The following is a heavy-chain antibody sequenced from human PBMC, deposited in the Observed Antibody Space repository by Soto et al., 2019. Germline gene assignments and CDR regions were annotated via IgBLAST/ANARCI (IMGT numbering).Heavy chain of an antibody. J-gene: IGHJ4*02. Sequence: EVQLVESGGGLVKPGGSLRLSCAASGFTFSNAWMSWVRQAPGKGLEWVGRIKSKTDGGTTDYAAPVKGRFTISRDDSKNTLYLQMNSLKTEDTAVYYCTSRYPSITIFGVVIELWGQGTLVTVSS. CDR2: IKSKTDGGTT. CDR3: TSRYPSITIFGVVIEL. V-gene: IGHV3-15*01. D-gene: IGHD3-3*01. CDR1: GFTFSNAW.